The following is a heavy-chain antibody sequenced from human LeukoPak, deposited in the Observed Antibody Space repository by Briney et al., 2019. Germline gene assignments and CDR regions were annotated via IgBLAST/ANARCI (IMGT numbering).Heavy chain of an antibody. CDR2: ISSSGSIT. D-gene: IGHD1-1*01. J-gene: IGHJ4*02. CDR3: AKVDNWKYGHHDY. CDR1: GFTFSDYE. V-gene: IGHV3-48*03. Sequence: QPGGSLRLSCGASGFTFSDYEMTWVRQAPGKGLEWISYISSSGSITSHADSVKGRFTISRDNSKYTLSLQMNSLRAEDTAVYYCAKVDNWKYGHHDYWGQGTLVTVSS.